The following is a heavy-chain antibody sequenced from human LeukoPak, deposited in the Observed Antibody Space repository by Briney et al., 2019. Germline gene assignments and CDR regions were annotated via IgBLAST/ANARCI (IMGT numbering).Heavy chain of an antibody. J-gene: IGHJ4*02. D-gene: IGHD3-9*01. V-gene: IGHV1-69*13. CDR3: ARDAHPHYDILTGYNSFDY. CDR2: IIPIFGTA. Sequence: ASVKVSCKASGGTFSSYAISWVRQAPGQGLEWMGGIIPIFGTANYAQKFQGRVTITADESTSTAYMELSSLRSEDTAVYYCARDAHPHYDILTGYNSFDYWGQGTLVTVSS. CDR1: GGTFSSYA.